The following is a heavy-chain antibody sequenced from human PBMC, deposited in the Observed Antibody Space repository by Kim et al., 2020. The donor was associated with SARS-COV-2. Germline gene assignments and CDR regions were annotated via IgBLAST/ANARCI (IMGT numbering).Heavy chain of an antibody. J-gene: IGHJ4*02. CDR1: GGSFSGYY. Sequence: SETLSLTCAVYGGSFSGYYWSWIRQPPGKGLEWIGEINHSGSTNYNPSLKSRVTISVDTSKNQFSLKLSSVTAADTAVYYCARQRHLWLVRGYFDYWGQGTLVTVSS. CDR3: ARQRHLWLVRGYFDY. D-gene: IGHD6-19*01. V-gene: IGHV4-34*01. CDR2: INHSGST.